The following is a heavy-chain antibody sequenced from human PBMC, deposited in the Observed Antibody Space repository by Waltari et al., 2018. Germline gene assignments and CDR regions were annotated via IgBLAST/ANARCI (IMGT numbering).Heavy chain of an antibody. J-gene: IGHJ4*02. CDR1: GFTFSSYG. Sequence: QVQLVESGGGVVQPGRSLRLSCAASGFTFSSYGMHWVRQAPGKGLEWVAVIWYDGSNKYYADSVKGRFTISRDNSKNTLYLQMNSLRAEDTAVYYCAKSPWNYGYFDYWGQGTLVIVSS. V-gene: IGHV3-33*06. D-gene: IGHD1-7*01. CDR3: AKSPWNYGYFDY. CDR2: IWYDGSNK.